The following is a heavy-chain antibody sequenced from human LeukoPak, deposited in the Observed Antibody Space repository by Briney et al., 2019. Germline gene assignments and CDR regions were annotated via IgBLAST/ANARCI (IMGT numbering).Heavy chain of an antibody. CDR3: ANEDYYDSSGYISH. D-gene: IGHD3-22*01. Sequence: GGSLRLSCAASGITFGTYAMNWVRQAPGKGLEWASTVSGSGVATYFADSVKGRFTISRDNSKNTLYLQMNSLRVEDTAVYYCANEDYYDSSGYISHWGQGTLVTVSS. CDR1: GITFGTYA. CDR2: VSGSGVAT. V-gene: IGHV3-23*01. J-gene: IGHJ4*02.